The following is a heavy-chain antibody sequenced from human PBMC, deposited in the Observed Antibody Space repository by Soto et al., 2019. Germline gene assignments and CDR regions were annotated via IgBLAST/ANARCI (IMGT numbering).Heavy chain of an antibody. Sequence: SETLSLTCAVYGGSFSGYYWSWIRQPPGKGLEWIGEINHSGSTNYNPSLKSRVTISVDTSKNQFSLKLSSVTAADTAVYYCARGVDYSNPALGYWGQGTLVTVSS. V-gene: IGHV4-34*01. D-gene: IGHD4-4*01. CDR3: ARGVDYSNPALGY. CDR2: INHSGST. CDR1: GGSFSGYY. J-gene: IGHJ4*02.